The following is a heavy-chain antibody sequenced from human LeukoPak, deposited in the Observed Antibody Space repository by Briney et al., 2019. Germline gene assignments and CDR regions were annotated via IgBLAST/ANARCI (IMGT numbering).Heavy chain of an antibody. CDR3: VKVDA. CDR2: IDTTGYT. J-gene: IGHJ4*02. CDR1: GFTFSNYD. Sequence: GGSLRLSCAASGFTFSNYDMHWVRQATGKGLEWVSAIDTTGYTYYPASVKGRFTISRDNSKNTLYLQMDSLSAEDTAVYYCVKVDAWGQGTLVTVSS. V-gene: IGHV3-13*01. D-gene: IGHD3-22*01.